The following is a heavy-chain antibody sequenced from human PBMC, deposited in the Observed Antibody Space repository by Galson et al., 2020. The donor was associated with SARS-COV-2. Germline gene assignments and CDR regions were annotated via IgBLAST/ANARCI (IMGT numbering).Heavy chain of an antibody. J-gene: IGHJ6*02. V-gene: IGHV3-30*18. CDR1: GFTFSSYG. D-gene: IGHD6-13*01. CDR2: ISYDGSKK. CDR3: AKGQQVLELLYFYTMDV. Sequence: GGSLRLSCAASGFTFSSYGIHWVRQAQGKGLEWVAVISYDGSKKFYADPVRGRFTISRDNAKNTLYLQMNSLRAEDTAVYYCAKGQQVLELLYFYTMDVWGQGTTVTVSS.